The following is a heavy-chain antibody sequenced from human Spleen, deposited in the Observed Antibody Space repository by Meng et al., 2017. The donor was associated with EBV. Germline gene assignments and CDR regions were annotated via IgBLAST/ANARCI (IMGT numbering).Heavy chain of an antibody. CDR1: GGSFSDFF. J-gene: IGHJ5*02. CDR3: ARMVSGSSLIAGLDP. Sequence: QWQLNQWGAGLVKPSETLSLTCGVSGGSFSDFFWTWIRQSPGKGLEWIGEIHYLGNPTYNPSLESRATISVDTSKKHFSLSLNSVTAADTGVYYCARMVSGSSLIAGLDPWGQGTLVTVSS. D-gene: IGHD5-18*01. V-gene: IGHV4-34*01. CDR2: IHYLGNP.